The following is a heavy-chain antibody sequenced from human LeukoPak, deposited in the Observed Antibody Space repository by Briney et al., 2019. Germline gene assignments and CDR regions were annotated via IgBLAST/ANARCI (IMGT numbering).Heavy chain of an antibody. CDR1: SGSIGSYY. J-gene: IGHJ6*03. Sequence: SETLSLTCTVSSGSIGSYYWSWIRQPAGKGLEWIGRIYTSGSTNYNPSLKSRVTISVDTSKNQFSLKLSSVTAADTAVYYCARAVSWTDYYYYMDVWGKGTTVTVSS. V-gene: IGHV4-4*07. D-gene: IGHD6-13*01. CDR2: IYTSGST. CDR3: ARAVSWTDYYYYMDV.